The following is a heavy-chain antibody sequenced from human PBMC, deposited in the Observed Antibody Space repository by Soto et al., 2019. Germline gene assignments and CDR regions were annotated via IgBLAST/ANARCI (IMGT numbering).Heavy chain of an antibody. CDR3: ARDKDRQQLGGNYYYIMDV. CDR2: IMPVFPTA. D-gene: IGHD3-3*02. Sequence: QVQLVQSGAEVKKPGSSVKVSCKTSGGTFRTSAISWVRPAPGQGLEWMGGIMPVFPTADYAQKFQGRVTITADESTSTADMELSSLRSEDTAVYYCARDKDRQQLGGNYYYIMDVWGQGTTVTVSS. J-gene: IGHJ6*01. CDR1: GGTFRTSA. V-gene: IGHV1-69*12.